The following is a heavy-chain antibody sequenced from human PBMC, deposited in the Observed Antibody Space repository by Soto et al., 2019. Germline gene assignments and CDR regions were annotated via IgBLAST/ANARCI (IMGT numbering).Heavy chain of an antibody. J-gene: IGHJ5*02. D-gene: IGHD2-21*01. CDR3: AIDNKRLSYP. V-gene: IGHV3-23*01. CDR2: ISGSGGST. CDR1: GFTFSRYA. Sequence: GGSLRLSCAASGFTFSRYAMSWVRQAPGMGLEWVSSISGSGGSTYDADSVKGRFTISRDNSKNTLYLQMNSLRAEDTAVYYCAIDNKRLSYPWGQGTLVTVSS.